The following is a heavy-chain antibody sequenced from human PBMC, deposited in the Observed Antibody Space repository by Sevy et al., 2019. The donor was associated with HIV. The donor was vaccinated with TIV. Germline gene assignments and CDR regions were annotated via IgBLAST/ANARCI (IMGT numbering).Heavy chain of an antibody. CDR3: AREYIWGTYRYWYFDL. Sequence: GGSLRLACAASGFTFSSYWISWVRRAPGKGLEWVANINQGGSEKDYVDSVKGRFTISRDNAKNSLYLQMNSLRAEDTAVYYCAREYIWGTYRYWYFDLWGRGTLVTVSS. D-gene: IGHD3-16*02. CDR1: GFTFSSYW. CDR2: INQGGSEK. J-gene: IGHJ2*01. V-gene: IGHV3-7*03.